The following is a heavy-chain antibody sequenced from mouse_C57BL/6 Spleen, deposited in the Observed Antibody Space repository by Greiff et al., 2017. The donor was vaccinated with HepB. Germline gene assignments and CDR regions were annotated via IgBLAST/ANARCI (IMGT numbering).Heavy chain of an antibody. D-gene: IGHD2-4*01. J-gene: IGHJ2*01. Sequence: LQQPGAELVRPGSSVKLSCKASGYTFTSYWMDWVKQRPGQGLEWIGNIYPSDSETHYNQKFKDKATLTVDKSSSTAYMQLSSLTSEDSAVYYCARGADDSDVGYFDYWGQGTTLTVSS. CDR2: IYPSDSET. CDR3: ARGADDSDVGYFDY. V-gene: IGHV1-61*01. CDR1: GYTFTSYW.